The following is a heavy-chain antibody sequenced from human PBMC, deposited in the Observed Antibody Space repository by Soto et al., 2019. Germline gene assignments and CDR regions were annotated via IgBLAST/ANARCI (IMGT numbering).Heavy chain of an antibody. J-gene: IGHJ4*02. CDR1: GGSVTSGSYY. V-gene: IGHV4-61*01. CDR2: IYYSGST. CDR3: ARDRATDGKIDY. Sequence: PSETLSLTCTVSGGSVTSGSYYWSWIRQPPGKGLEWIGYIYYSGSTNYNPSLKSRVTISVDTSKNQFSLKLSSVTAADTAVYYCARDRATDGKIDYWGQGTLVTVSS. D-gene: IGHD5-12*01.